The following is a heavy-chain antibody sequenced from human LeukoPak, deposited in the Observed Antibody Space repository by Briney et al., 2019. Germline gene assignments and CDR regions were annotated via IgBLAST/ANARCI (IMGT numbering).Heavy chain of an antibody. J-gene: IGHJ4*02. D-gene: IGHD4-17*01. V-gene: IGHV3-11*03. CDR3: ARGLTTVTSLASY. Sequence: GGSLRLSCAASGFTFSDYYMNWIRQAPGKGLEWVSYISGSGSGANYADSVKGRFTISRDNAKNSLYLQMNSLGAEDTAMYYCARGLTTVTSLASYWGQGTLVTVSS. CDR1: GFTFSDYY. CDR2: ISGSGSGA.